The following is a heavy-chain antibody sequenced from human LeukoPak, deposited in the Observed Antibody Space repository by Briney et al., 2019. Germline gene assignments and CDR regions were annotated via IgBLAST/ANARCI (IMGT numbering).Heavy chain of an antibody. CDR3: ARSPMGDNWFDP. Sequence: SETLSLTCAVYGGSFSGYYWSWIRQPPGKGLEWIGEINHSGSTNYNPSLKSRVTISVDTSKNQFSLKLSSVTAADTAVYYCARSPMGDNWFDPWGQGTLVTVSS. CDR1: GGSFSGYY. D-gene: IGHD2-8*01. J-gene: IGHJ5*02. V-gene: IGHV4-34*01. CDR2: INHSGST.